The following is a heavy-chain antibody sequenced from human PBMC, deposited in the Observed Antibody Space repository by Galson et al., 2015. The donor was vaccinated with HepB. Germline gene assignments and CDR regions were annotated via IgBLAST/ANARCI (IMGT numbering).Heavy chain of an antibody. V-gene: IGHV3-23*01. D-gene: IGHD1-1*01. CDR2: IVARSRT. J-gene: IGHJ3*01. Sequence: SLSLSCAASGFTFSSYAMTWVRQAPVKGLEWVSAIVARSRTYDADSVKGRFTICRDNSKNTLSLQMNSRGAEVTSVYYCARGVRALSGAFDLWGQGTMLTVSS. CDR3: ARGVRALSGAFDL. CDR1: GFTFSSYA.